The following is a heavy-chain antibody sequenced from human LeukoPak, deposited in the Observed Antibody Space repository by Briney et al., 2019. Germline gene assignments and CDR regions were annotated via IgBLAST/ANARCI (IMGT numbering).Heavy chain of an antibody. CDR3: AKAAYYDILTGYYSYYFDY. D-gene: IGHD3-9*01. CDR1: GFTFSTYA. Sequence: GGSLRLSCAASGFTFSTYAMSWVRQAPGKGLEWVSAIIGSGGSTYYADAVKGRLTISRENSKNTLYLQMNSLRAEGTAVYYCAKAAYYDILTGYYSYYFDYWGQGTLVTVSS. J-gene: IGHJ4*02. CDR2: IIGSGGST. V-gene: IGHV3-23*01.